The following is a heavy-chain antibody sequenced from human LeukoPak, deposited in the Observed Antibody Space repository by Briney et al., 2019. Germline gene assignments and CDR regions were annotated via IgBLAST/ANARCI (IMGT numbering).Heavy chain of an antibody. J-gene: IGHJ5*02. CDR2: IWYDGSNK. D-gene: IGHD2-2*01. CDR3: ARVAGVVPAAMWENWFDP. Sequence: GGSLRLSCAASGFTFSSYGMHWVRQAPGKGLEWVAVIWYDGSNKYYADSVKGRFTISRDNSKNTLYLQMNSLRAEDTAVYYCARVAGVVPAAMWENWFDPWGQGTLVTVSS. CDR1: GFTFSSYG. V-gene: IGHV3-33*01.